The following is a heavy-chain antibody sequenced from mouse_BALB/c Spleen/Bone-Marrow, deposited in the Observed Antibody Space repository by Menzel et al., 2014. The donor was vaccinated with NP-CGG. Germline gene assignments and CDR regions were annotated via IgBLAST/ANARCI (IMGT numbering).Heavy chain of an antibody. CDR1: GYTSXSYW. V-gene: IGHV1-7*01. Sequence: QVHVKQSGAELAKPGASVKMSCKASGYTSXSYWMHWVKQRPGQGLEWIGYINPSTGYTEYNQKFKDKATLTADKSSSTAYMQLSSLTSEDSAVYYCARDHPYYFDYWGQGTTLTVSS. CDR2: INPSTGYT. CDR3: ARDHPYYFDY. J-gene: IGHJ2*01.